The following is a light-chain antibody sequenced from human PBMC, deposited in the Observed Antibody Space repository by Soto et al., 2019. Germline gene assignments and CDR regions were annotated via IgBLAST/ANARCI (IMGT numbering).Light chain of an antibody. CDR2: RDK. CDR3: QVWDTNTGI. Sequence: SYELTQSLSVSVAQGQTARITCGGNNIGSKILHWYQQRPGQAPVVVIYRDKYRPSGSPERFSGSNSGNTATLTITRAQAVDEADYYCQVWDTNTGIFGGGTKLTVL. J-gene: IGLJ2*01. CDR1: NIGSKI. V-gene: IGLV3-9*01.